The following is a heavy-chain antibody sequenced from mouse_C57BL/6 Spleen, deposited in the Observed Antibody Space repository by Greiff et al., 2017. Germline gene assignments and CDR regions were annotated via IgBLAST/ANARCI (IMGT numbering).Heavy chain of an antibody. D-gene: IGHD1-1*01. Sequence: EVKLVESGGGLVQPGGSMKLSCVASGFTFRNYWMNWVRQSPEKGLEWVAQIRLKSDNYATHYAESVKGRFTISRDDSKSSVYLQMNNLRAEDTGIYYCTGGSIYFDYWGQGTTLTVSS. J-gene: IGHJ2*01. CDR1: GFTFRNYW. CDR2: IRLKSDNYAT. CDR3: TGGSIYFDY. V-gene: IGHV6-3*01.